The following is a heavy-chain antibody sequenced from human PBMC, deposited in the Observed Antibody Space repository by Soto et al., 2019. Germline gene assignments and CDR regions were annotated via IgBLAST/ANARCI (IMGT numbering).Heavy chain of an antibody. CDR3: ARDEYYHGSGSYSAFDI. CDR1: GFTFSNYG. J-gene: IGHJ3*02. Sequence: GGSLRLSCAASGFTFSNYGMHWVRQAAGKGLEWVAVISFDGSNKYYADSVKGRFTVSRDNSENTLYLQMNSLRAEDTAVYYCARDEYYHGSGSYSAFDIWGQGTMVTVSS. V-gene: IGHV3-30*03. CDR2: ISFDGSNK. D-gene: IGHD3-10*01.